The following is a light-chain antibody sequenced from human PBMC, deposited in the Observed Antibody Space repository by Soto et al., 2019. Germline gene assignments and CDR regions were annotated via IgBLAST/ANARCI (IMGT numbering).Light chain of an antibody. CDR2: DVS. Sequence: QSVLTQPASVYGSPGQSITISCTGTSSDVGGSNYVSWYQQLPGKAPKLMIYDVSDRPSGVSNRFSGSKSGNTASLTISWLQAEDEADYYCSSYTSSSLYVFGTGTKLTVL. CDR3: SSYTSSSLYV. J-gene: IGLJ1*01. V-gene: IGLV2-14*01. CDR1: SSDVGGSNY.